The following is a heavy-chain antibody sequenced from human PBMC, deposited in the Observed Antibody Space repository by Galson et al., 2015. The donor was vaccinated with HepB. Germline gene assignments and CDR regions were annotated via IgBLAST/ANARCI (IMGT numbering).Heavy chain of an antibody. V-gene: IGHV3-30*18. Sequence: SLRLSCAASGFTFSSYGMHWVRQAPGKGLEWVAVISYDGSNKYYADSVKGRFTISRDNSKNTLYLQMNSLRAEDTAVYYCAKDGGGWDSSGLQGFYIWGQGTMVTVSS. D-gene: IGHD3-22*01. CDR2: ISYDGSNK. J-gene: IGHJ3*02. CDR1: GFTFSSYG. CDR3: AKDGGGWDSSGLQGFYI.